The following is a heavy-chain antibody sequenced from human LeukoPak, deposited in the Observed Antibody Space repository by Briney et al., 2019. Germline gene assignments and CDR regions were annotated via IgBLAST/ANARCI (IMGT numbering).Heavy chain of an antibody. CDR3: ARDLGPYYFDY. J-gene: IGHJ4*02. CDR2: ISYDGSNK. V-gene: IGHV3-30-3*01. CDR1: GFTLSSYA. Sequence: GGSLRLSCAASGFTLSSYAVHWVRQAPGKGLEWVAVISYDGSNKYYADSVKGRFTISRDNSKNTLYLQMNSLRAEDTAVYYCARDLGPYYFDYWGQGTLVTVSS. D-gene: IGHD3-10*01.